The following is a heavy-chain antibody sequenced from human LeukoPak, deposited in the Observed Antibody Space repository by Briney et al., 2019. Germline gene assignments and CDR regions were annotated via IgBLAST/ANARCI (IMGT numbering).Heavy chain of an antibody. Sequence: PSETLSLTCRVSVGSISIYNGIWMRQPAGKGLEWIGRVYPSGNTAYHPSLQSRVTMLLGPFQNQSSLNMKSLTGAGPVVFFFARDQYRPFNSGRSFLTRACFDPWGQGTLVTVSS. D-gene: IGHD3-10*01. V-gene: IGHV4-4*07. J-gene: IGHJ5*02. CDR1: VGSISIYN. CDR3: ARDQYRPFNSGRSFLTRACFDP. CDR2: VYPSGNT.